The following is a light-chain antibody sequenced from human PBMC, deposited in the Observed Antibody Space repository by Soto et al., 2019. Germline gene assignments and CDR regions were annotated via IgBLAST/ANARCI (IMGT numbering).Light chain of an antibody. J-gene: IGKJ1*01. CDR3: QLYGSSPKT. CDR1: QSITTN. V-gene: IGKV3-20*01. Sequence: EMVLTQSPATLSLSPGERATLSCRASQSITTNLVWYQQKAGQAPRLLIYGASTRATGIPDRFSGSGSGTDFTLTISRLEPEDFAVYYCQLYGSSPKTFGQGTKVDIK. CDR2: GAS.